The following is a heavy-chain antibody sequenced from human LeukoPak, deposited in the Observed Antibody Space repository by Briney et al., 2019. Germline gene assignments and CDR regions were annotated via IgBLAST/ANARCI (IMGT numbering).Heavy chain of an antibody. CDR1: GFTFSSYS. CDR3: ATEDYYGSGSYGF. D-gene: IGHD3-10*01. J-gene: IGHJ4*02. CDR2: ISSSSSYI. Sequence: PGGSLRLSCAASGFTFSSYSMNWVRQAPGKGLEWVSSISSSSSYIYYADSVKGRFTISRDNAKNSLYLQMNSLRAEDTALYYCATEDYYGSGSYGFGGQGTLVTVSS. V-gene: IGHV3-21*04.